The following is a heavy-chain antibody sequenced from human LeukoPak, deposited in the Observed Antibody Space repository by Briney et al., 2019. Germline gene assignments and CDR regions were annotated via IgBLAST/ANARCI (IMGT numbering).Heavy chain of an antibody. D-gene: IGHD2-8*01. CDR3: ARHVLNGDLGFDY. CDR1: GYSFTSYW. J-gene: IGHJ4*02. V-gene: IGHV5-51*01. Sequence: GESLKISCKGSGYSFTSYWIGWVRQMPGKGLEWMGIIYPGDSDTRYSPSFQGQVTISADKSISTAYLLWSSLKASDTAMYYCARHVLNGDLGFDYWGQGTLVTVSS. CDR2: IYPGDSDT.